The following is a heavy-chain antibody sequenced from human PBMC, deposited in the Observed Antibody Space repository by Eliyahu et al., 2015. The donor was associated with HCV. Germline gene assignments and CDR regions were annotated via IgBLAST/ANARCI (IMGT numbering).Heavy chain of an antibody. Sequence: QVQLQQWGAGLLKPSETLSLTCAVYGGSFSGYYWSWIRQPPGKGLEWIGEINHSGSTNYNPSLKSRVTISVDTSKNQFSLKLSSVTAADTAVYYCASFYSSGWAFDYWGQGTLVTVSS. CDR3: ASFYSSGWAFDY. V-gene: IGHV4-34*01. J-gene: IGHJ4*02. CDR1: GGSFSGYY. CDR2: INHSGST. D-gene: IGHD6-19*01.